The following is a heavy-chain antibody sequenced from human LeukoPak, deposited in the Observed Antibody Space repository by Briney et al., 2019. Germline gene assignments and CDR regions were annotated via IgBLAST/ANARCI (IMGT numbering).Heavy chain of an antibody. V-gene: IGHV1-2*02. Sequence: ASVTVSFTASGYTFTVYYMHWVRQAPGQGLEWTGWINPNSGGTNYPQKFQGRVTMTRDTSISTAYMELSRLRSDDTAVYYCARVVDGSREDAFDIWGQGTMVTVSS. CDR3: ARVVDGSREDAFDI. CDR1: GYTFTVYY. J-gene: IGHJ3*02. CDR2: INPNSGGT. D-gene: IGHD5-24*01.